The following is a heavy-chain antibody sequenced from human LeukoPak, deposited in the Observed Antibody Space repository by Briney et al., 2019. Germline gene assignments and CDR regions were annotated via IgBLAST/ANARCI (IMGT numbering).Heavy chain of an antibody. D-gene: IGHD3-10*01. CDR3: ARDGSGLRAFDI. Sequence: SETLSLTCTVSNGSFSTYYWSWIRQPAGKGLEWIGRIYISGSTNYNPSLKRRVTMSVDTSKNQFSLNLNSVTAADTAVYYCARDGSGLRAFDIWGQGTMVTVSS. V-gene: IGHV4-4*07. CDR2: IYISGST. CDR1: NGSFSTYY. J-gene: IGHJ3*02.